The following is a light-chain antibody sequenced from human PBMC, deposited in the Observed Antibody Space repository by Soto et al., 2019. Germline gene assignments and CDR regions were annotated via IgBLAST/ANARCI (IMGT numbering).Light chain of an antibody. V-gene: IGKV3-11*01. J-gene: IGKJ1*01. CDR2: DAS. Sequence: EIVLTQSPATLSLSPWKRPNLSCRASQSVSSYLAWYQQKPGQAPRLLIYDASNRATGIPARFSGSGSGTDFTLTISRLEPEDFAVYYCQQYGSSGTFGQGTKVDNK. CDR3: QQYGSSGT. CDR1: QSVSSY.